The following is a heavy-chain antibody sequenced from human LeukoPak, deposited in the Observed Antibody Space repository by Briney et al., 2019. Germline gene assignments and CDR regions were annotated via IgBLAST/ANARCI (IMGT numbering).Heavy chain of an antibody. V-gene: IGHV3-23*01. Sequence: GGSLRLSCGASGFTFSSYAMSWVRQAPGKGPEWVSGISGSGGSTYYADSVKGRFTISRDNSKNTLYLQMNSLRAEDTAVYYCASFRSSIAAHDYWGQGTLVTVS. D-gene: IGHD6-6*01. CDR2: ISGSGGST. CDR3: ASFRSSIAAHDY. CDR1: GFTFSSYA. J-gene: IGHJ4*02.